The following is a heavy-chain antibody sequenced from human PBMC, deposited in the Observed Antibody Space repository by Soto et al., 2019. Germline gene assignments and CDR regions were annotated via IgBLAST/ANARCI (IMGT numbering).Heavy chain of an antibody. J-gene: IGHJ4*02. CDR2: INAGNGNT. CDR3: ARTSGYYFYDY. V-gene: IGHV1-3*01. Sequence: GASVKVSCKASGYTFTSYAMHWVRQAPGQRLEWKGWINAGNGNTKSSQKFQGRVTITRDTSASTAYMELSSLRSEDTAVYYCARTSGYYFYDYWGQGTLVTVSS. CDR1: GYTFTSYA. D-gene: IGHD3-3*01.